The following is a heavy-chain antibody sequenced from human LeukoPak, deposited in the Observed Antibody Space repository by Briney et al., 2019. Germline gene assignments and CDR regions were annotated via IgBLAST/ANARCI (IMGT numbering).Heavy chain of an antibody. CDR1: GFTFSNYV. CDR2: ISGGGGSP. Sequence: GGSLRLSCAPSGFTFSNYVMSWVRQAPVKGLEWVSAISGGGGSPNYADSVKGRFTISRDNSKNTLYLQMSSLRAEDTAVYYCAKDGSSGWYDYFDYWGQGTLVTVSS. V-gene: IGHV3-23*01. D-gene: IGHD6-19*01. J-gene: IGHJ4*02. CDR3: AKDGSSGWYDYFDY.